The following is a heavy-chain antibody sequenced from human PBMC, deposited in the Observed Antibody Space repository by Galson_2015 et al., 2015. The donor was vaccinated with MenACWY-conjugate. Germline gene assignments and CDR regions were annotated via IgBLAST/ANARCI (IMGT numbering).Heavy chain of an antibody. J-gene: IGHJ3*02. CDR2: IYSGGST. CDR1: GFTVNSNY. CDR3: ARSLRGGPTTVTTDAFDI. V-gene: IGHV3-53*01. D-gene: IGHD4-17*01. Sequence: SLRLSCAASGFTVNSNYMSWVRQAPGKGLEWVSVIYSGGSTYYADSVKGRFTISRDNSKNTLYLQMNSLRAEDTAVYYCARSLRGGPTTVTTDAFDIWGQGTMVTVSS.